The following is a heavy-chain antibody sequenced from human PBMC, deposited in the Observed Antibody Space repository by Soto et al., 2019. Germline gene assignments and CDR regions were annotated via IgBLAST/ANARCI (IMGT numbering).Heavy chain of an antibody. CDR1: GFTFSSYA. J-gene: IGHJ4*02. Sequence: QVQLVESGGGVVQPGRSLRLSCAASGFTFSSYAMHWVRQAPGKGLEWVAVISYDGGNKYYADSVKGRFTIPRDNSKNTLYLQIHSLRAEDTAVYYCARPDYGSGSYPDYWGQGTLVTVSS. V-gene: IGHV3-30-3*01. CDR2: ISYDGGNK. CDR3: ARPDYGSGSYPDY. D-gene: IGHD3-10*01.